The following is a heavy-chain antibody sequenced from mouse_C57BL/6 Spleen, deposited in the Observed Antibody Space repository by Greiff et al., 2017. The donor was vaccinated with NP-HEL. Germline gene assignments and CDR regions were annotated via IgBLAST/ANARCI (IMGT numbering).Heavy chain of an antibody. CDR1: GYAFSSSW. CDR3: ARGGPTGPAWFAY. V-gene: IGHV1-82*01. CDR2: IYPGDGDT. Sequence: QVQLQQSGPELVKPGASVKISCKASGYAFSSSWMNWVKQRPGKGLEWIGRIYPGDGDTNYNGKFKGKATLTADKSSSTAYMQLSSLTSEDSAVYFGARGGPTGPAWFAYWGQGTLVTVSA. D-gene: IGHD4-1*02. J-gene: IGHJ3*01.